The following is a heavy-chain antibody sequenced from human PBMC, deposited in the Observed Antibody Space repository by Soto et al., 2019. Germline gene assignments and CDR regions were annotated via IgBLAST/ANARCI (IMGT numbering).Heavy chain of an antibody. J-gene: IGHJ4*02. V-gene: IGHV3-15*07. Sequence: EVQLVESGGGLVKPGGSLRLSCAASGFTFSNAWMNWVRQAPGKGLEWVGRIKSKTDGGTTDYAAPVKGRFTISRDXVKNTLYLQMNSLKTADTAVYYCTTDLVVVTAPLDYWGQGTLVTVSS. CDR1: GFTFSNAW. CDR2: IKSKTDGGTT. CDR3: TTDLVVVTAPLDY. D-gene: IGHD2-21*02.